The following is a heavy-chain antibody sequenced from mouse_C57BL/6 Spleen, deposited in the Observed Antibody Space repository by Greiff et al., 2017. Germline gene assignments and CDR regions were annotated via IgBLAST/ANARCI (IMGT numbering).Heavy chain of an antibody. CDR2: ISSGSSTI. CDR3: ARGGLLYAMDY. J-gene: IGHJ4*01. Sequence: DVKLVESGGGLVKPGGSLKLSCAASGFTFSDYGMHWVRQAPEKGLEWVAYISSGSSTIYYADTVKGRFTISRDNAKNTLFLQMTSLRSEDTAMCYCARGGLLYAMDYWGQGTSVTVCS. D-gene: IGHD1-1*01. V-gene: IGHV5-17*01. CDR1: GFTFSDYG.